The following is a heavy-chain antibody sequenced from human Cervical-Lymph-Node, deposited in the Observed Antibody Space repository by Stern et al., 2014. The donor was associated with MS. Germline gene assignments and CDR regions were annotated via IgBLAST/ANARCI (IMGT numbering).Heavy chain of an antibody. Sequence: QLVESGGGLVQPGGSQRLSCVASGSTFSTSWMSWVRQAPGKGLEWVANIKRAGSETYYLDSVKGRFTISRDNAKSSLYLEMNSLRAEDTAVYYCTRFLQSGWSDLFDSWGRGTLVTVSS. D-gene: IGHD6-19*01. CDR2: IKRAGSET. J-gene: IGHJ5*01. CDR1: GSTFSTSW. CDR3: TRFLQSGWSDLFDS. V-gene: IGHV3-7*01.